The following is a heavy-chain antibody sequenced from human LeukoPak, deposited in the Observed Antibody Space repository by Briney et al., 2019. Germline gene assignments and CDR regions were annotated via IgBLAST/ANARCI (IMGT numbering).Heavy chain of an antibody. Sequence: PGGSLRLSCAVSGFTLSTEYMGWVRQAPGKGLEWVSLINSGDSTSYADSVKGRFTISRHNSKNTLYLQMNSLRAEDTAVYYCARALYYFDYWGQGTLVTVSS. CDR3: ARALYYFDY. J-gene: IGHJ4*02. CDR1: GFTLSTEY. CDR2: INSGDST. V-gene: IGHV3-53*04.